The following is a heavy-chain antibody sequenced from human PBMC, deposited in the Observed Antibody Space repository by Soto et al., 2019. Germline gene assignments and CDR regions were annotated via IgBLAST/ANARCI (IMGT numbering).Heavy chain of an antibody. CDR1: GYSLSSSNW. J-gene: IGHJ4*02. CDR2: IYYTGST. V-gene: IGHV4-28*01. CDR3: ARHGTGSYYGIDH. Sequence: PSETLSLTCAVSGYSLSSSNWWRWIRQPPGKGLEWIGYIYYTGSTHYNPSLKSRVTMSVDTSKNQFSLKLSSVTAVDTAVYYCARHGTGSYYGIDHWRQGTQVTVSS. D-gene: IGHD1-26*01.